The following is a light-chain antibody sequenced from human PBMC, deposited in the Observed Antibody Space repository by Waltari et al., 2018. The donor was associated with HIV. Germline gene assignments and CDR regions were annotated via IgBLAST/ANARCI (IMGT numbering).Light chain of an antibody. CDR3: CSYAGSSYV. Sequence: QSALTQPRSVSGSPGQSVTISCTGTSSDVGAYNYVSWYQQHPGKAPKLMIYDVTKRPPGGPDRFSGSKSGNTASLTISGLQAEEEADYYCCSYAGSSYVFGTGTNVTVL. CDR2: DVT. CDR1: SSDVGAYNY. V-gene: IGLV2-11*01. J-gene: IGLJ1*01.